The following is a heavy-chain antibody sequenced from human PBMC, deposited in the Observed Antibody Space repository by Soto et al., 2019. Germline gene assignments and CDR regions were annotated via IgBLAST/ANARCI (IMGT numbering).Heavy chain of an antibody. J-gene: IGHJ6*02. CDR2: ISAYNGNT. D-gene: IGHD6-19*01. CDR3: ASSVHYSSGWYGGYGMDV. V-gene: IGHV1-18*01. Sequence: QVQLVQSGDGVKKPGASVKVSCKASGYTFTSYGISWVRQAPGQGLEWMGWISAYNGNTNYAQKLQGRVTMTTDTSTSTAYMELRSLRSDDTAVYFCASSVHYSSGWYGGYGMDVWGQGTTVTVSS. CDR1: GYTFTSYG.